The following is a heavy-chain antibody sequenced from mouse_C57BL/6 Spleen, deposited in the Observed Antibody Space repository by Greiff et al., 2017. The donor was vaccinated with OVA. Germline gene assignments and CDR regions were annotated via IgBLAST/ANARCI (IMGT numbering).Heavy chain of an antibody. CDR1: GFTFSSYT. D-gene: IGHD1-1*01. CDR2: LSGGGGNT. V-gene: IGHV5-9*01. Sequence: EVQLVESGGGLVKPGGSLKLSCAASGFTFSSYTMSWVRQTPEKRLEWVATLSGGGGNTYYPDSVKGRFTISRDNAKNTLYLQMSSLRSEDTALYYCARHDYGILYAMDYWGQGTSVTVSS. J-gene: IGHJ4*01. CDR3: ARHDYGILYAMDY.